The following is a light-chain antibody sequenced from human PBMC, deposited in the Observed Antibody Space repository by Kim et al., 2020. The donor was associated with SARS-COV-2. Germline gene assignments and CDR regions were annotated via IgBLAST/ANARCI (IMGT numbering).Light chain of an antibody. J-gene: IGKJ1*01. Sequence: PGESATLACRASQSVSSSYLAWYQQKPGQAPRLLIYGASSRATGVPDRFSGSGSGTDFTLTITRLEPEDFAVYYCQQYGNSPHTFDQGTKVDIK. CDR2: GAS. CDR1: QSVSSSY. V-gene: IGKV3-20*01. CDR3: QQYGNSPHT.